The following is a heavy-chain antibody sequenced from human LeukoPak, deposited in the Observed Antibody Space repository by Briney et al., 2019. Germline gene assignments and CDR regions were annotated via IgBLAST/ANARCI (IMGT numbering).Heavy chain of an antibody. CDR2: MNPNSGNT. J-gene: IGHJ6*03. D-gene: IGHD1-26*01. V-gene: IGHV1-8*01. Sequence: ASVRVSCKASGYTFTSYDINWVRQATGQGLEWMGWMNPNSGNTGYAQKFQGRVTMTRNTSISTAYMELSSLRSEDTAVYYCARGLVGAPDYYMDVWGKGTTVTISS. CDR1: GYTFTSYD. CDR3: ARGLVGAPDYYMDV.